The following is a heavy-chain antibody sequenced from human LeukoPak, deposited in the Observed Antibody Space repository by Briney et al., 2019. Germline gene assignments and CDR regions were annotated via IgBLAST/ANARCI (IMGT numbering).Heavy chain of an antibody. D-gene: IGHD6-19*01. CDR2: INHSGST. V-gene: IGHV4-34*01. Sequence: PSETLSLTCAVYGGSFSGYYWSWIRQPPGRRLDGMGDINHSGSTNYKPPLKSRGTISVDTSKNQFSLKLSSVTAADTAVYYCASSNIAVAGTASAFDIWGQGTMVTVSS. CDR1: GGSFSGYY. CDR3: ASSNIAVAGTASAFDI. J-gene: IGHJ3*02.